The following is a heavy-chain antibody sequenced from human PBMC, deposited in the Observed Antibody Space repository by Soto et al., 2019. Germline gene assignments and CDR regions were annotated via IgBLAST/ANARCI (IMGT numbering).Heavy chain of an antibody. CDR2: ISYDGSNK. CDR3: AKDTHLNFDY. V-gene: IGHV3-30*18. Sequence: QVQLVESGGGVVLPGRSLRLSCAASGFTFSSYGMHWVRQAPGKGLEWVAVISYDGSNKYYADSVKGRFTISRDNSKNTLYLQMNSLRAEDTAVYYCAKDTHLNFDYWGQGTLVSVSS. CDR1: GFTFSSYG. D-gene: IGHD2-15*01. J-gene: IGHJ4*02.